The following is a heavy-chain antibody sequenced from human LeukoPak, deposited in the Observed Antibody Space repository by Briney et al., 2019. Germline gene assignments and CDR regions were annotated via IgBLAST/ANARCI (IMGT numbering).Heavy chain of an antibody. V-gene: IGHV3-7*01. CDR1: GFTFSNDW. D-gene: IGHD6-19*01. J-gene: IGHJ4*02. Sequence: GGSLRLSCAASGFTFSNDWMSWVRQAPGKGLEWVANINQDGSEKYYVDSVKGRFTISRDNARSSLYLQMNSLRVEDTAVYYCARVQGSSGPGIFEYWGQGTLVPVSS. CDR2: INQDGSEK. CDR3: ARVQGSSGPGIFEY.